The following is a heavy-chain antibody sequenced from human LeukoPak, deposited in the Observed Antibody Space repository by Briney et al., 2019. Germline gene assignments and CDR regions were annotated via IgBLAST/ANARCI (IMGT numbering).Heavy chain of an antibody. J-gene: IGHJ5*02. CDR2: IYYSGST. CDR1: GGSISSSSYY. CDR3: ARSQARLSWFDP. D-gene: IGHD6-19*01. Sequence: SETLSLTCTVSGGSISSSSYYWGWIRQPPGKGLEWIGSIYYSGSTYYNPSLKSRVTISVDTSKNQFSLKLRSVTAADTAVYYCARSQARLSWFDPWGQGILVTVSS. V-gene: IGHV4-39*07.